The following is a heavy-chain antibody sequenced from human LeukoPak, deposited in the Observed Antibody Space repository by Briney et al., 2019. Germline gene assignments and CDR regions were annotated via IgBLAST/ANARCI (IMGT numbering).Heavy chain of an antibody. CDR3: AKDLPPEYSSGWWAFDY. CDR2: ISGSGGST. Sequence: PGGSLRLSCAASGFTFSSYAMSWVRQAPGKGLEWVSAISGSGGSTYYADSVKGRFTIFRDNSKNTLYLQTNSLRAEDTAVYYCAKDLPPEYSSGWWAFDYCGQGTLVTVSS. J-gene: IGHJ4*02. CDR1: GFTFSSYA. V-gene: IGHV3-23*01. D-gene: IGHD6-19*01.